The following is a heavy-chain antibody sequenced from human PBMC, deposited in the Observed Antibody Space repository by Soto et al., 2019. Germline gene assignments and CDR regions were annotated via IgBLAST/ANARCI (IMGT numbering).Heavy chain of an antibody. CDR1: GYTFTSSG. V-gene: IGHV1-18*01. D-gene: IGHD7-27*01. CDR2: ISAYNGST. Sequence: ASVKVSCKASGYTFTSSGISWVRQAPGQGLEWMGWISAYNGSTNYAQKLQGRVTMTTDTSTSTAYMELRSLRSDDTAVYYCARENLSGDAFDIWGQGTMVTVSS. CDR3: ARENLSGDAFDI. J-gene: IGHJ3*02.